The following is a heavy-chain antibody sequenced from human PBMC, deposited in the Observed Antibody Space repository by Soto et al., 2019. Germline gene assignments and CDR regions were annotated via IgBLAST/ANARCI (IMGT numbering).Heavy chain of an antibody. Sequence: SETLSLTCAVSGGSISSGGYSWSWIRQPPGKGLEWIGYIYHSGSTYYNPSPKSRVTISVDRSKNQFSLKLSSVTAADTAVYYCARGAAGEVNLFDPWGQGTLVTVSS. CDR2: IYHSGST. CDR1: GGSISSGGYS. J-gene: IGHJ5*02. CDR3: ARGAAGEVNLFDP. D-gene: IGHD6-25*01. V-gene: IGHV4-30-2*01.